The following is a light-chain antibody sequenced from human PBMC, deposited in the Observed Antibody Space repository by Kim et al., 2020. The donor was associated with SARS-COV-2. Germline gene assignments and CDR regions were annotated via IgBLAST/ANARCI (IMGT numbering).Light chain of an antibody. Sequence: IQLTQSPSSLSASVGDRVSITCRASQDISSSLAWYQQKQGKAPKLLIYAASTLQSGVPSRFSGSGSGTHFTLTISSLQPEDFATYYCQQLNSYLTFGGGTKVDIK. CDR3: QQLNSYLT. CDR1: QDISSS. J-gene: IGKJ4*01. CDR2: AAS. V-gene: IGKV1-9*01.